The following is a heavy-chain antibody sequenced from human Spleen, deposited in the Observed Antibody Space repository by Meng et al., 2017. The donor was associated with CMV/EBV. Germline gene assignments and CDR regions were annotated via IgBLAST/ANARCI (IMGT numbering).Heavy chain of an antibody. V-gene: IGHV3-43D*03. CDR3: ARVGLGYCSGGSCYSDFDY. J-gene: IGHJ4*02. D-gene: IGHD2-15*01. Sequence: GESLKISCAAAGFTFGNYAMHWVRQVPGKGLEWVSLISWDGSITDYADSVKGRFTISRDNAKNTLYLQMNSLRAEDTAVYYCARVGLGYCSGGSCYSDFDYWGQGTLVTVSS. CDR2: ISWDGSIT. CDR1: GFTFGNYA.